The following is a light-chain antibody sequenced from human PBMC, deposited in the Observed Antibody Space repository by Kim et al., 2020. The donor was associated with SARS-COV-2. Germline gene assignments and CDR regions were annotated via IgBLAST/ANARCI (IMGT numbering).Light chain of an antibody. CDR1: QTVTSNY. J-gene: IGKJ1*01. V-gene: IGKV3-20*01. CDR2: GAS. CDR3: QQYGSSPAT. Sequence: PGERATLTCRASQTVTSNYLAWYQQKPGQAPRLLIYGASSRATGIPDRFSGSGSGTDFTLTISRLEPEDFAVYYCQQYGSSPATFGQGTKVDIK.